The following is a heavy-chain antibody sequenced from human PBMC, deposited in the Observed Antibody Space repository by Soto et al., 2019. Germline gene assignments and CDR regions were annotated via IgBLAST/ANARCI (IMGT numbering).Heavy chain of an antibody. J-gene: IGHJ4*02. CDR1: GFTFSRYG. D-gene: IGHD6-19*01. Sequence: QVQLVESGGGVAQPGRSLRLSCTASGFTFSRYGVQWVRQAPGKGLEWVALIRYDGSNKYYADSVEGRFTISRDNSKNTVYLQTNSLRAEDTATYYCARDAGSGWYEEGSLDYRGQGTLVTVSS. CDR2: IRYDGSNK. CDR3: ARDAGSGWYEEGSLDY. V-gene: IGHV3-33*01.